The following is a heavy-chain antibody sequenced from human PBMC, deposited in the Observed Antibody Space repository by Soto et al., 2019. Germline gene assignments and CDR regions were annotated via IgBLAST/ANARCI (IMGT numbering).Heavy chain of an antibody. J-gene: IGHJ4*02. Sequence: PSETLSLTCTVSGGSISSSSYYWGWIRQPPGKGLEWIGSIYYSGSTYYNPSLKSRVTISVDTSKNQFSLKLSSVTAADTAVYYCARLPTEITMIVLQANYFDYWGQGTLVTVSS. CDR3: ARLPTEITMIVLQANYFDY. D-gene: IGHD3-22*01. CDR2: IYYSGST. CDR1: GGSISSSSYY. V-gene: IGHV4-39*01.